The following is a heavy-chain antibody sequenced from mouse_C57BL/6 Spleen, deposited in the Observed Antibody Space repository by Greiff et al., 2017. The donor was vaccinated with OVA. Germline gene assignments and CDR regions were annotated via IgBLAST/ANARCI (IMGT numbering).Heavy chain of an antibody. CDR1: GFTFSDAW. D-gene: IGHD1-1*01. V-gene: IGHV6-6*01. CDR2: IRNKANNHAT. CDR3: TRRRDYGSLDY. J-gene: IGHJ2*01. Sequence: EVQRVESGGGLVQPGGSMKLSCAASGFTFSDAWMDWVRQSPEKGLEWVAEIRNKANNHATYYAESVKGRFTISRDDSKSSVYLQMNSLRAEDTGIYYCTRRRDYGSLDYWGQGTTLTVSS.